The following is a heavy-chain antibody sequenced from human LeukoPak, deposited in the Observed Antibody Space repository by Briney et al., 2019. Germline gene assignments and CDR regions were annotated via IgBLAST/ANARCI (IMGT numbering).Heavy chain of an antibody. V-gene: IGHV4-39*01. J-gene: IGHJ4*02. Sequence: SETLSLTCTVSGGSISSSSYYWGWIRQPPGKGLEWIGSIYYSGSTYYNPSLKSRVTISVYTSKNQFSLKLSSVTAADTAVYYCARRPYDYVWGSYRSYYFDYWGQGTLVTVSS. D-gene: IGHD3-16*02. CDR1: GGSISSSSYY. CDR3: ARRPYDYVWGSYRSYYFDY. CDR2: IYYSGST.